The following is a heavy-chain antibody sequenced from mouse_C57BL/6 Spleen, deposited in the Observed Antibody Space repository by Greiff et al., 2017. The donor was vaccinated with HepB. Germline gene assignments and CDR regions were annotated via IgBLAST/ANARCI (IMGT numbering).Heavy chain of an antibody. CDR1: GYTFTSYW. CDR2: IDPSDSYT. J-gene: IGHJ1*03. CDR3: ARGLLRRRYFDV. V-gene: IGHV1-69*01. D-gene: IGHD1-2*01. Sequence: QVQLQQPGAELVMPGASVKLSCKASGYTFTSYWMHWVKQRPGQGLEWIGEIDPSDSYTNYNQKFKGKSTLTVDKSSSPAYMQLSSLTSEDSAVYYCARGLLRRRYFDVWGTGTTVTVSS.